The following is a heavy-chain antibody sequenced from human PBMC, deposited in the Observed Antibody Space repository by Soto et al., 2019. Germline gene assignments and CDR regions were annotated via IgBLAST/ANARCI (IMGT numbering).Heavy chain of an antibody. V-gene: IGHV4-4*07. Sequence: SETLSLTCTVSGGSISSYYWSWIRQPAGKGLEWIGRIYTSGSTNYNPSLKSRVTMSVDTSKNQFSLKLSSVTAADTAVYYCARLEGGVGFYRGYYYYGMDVWGQGTTVTVSS. D-gene: IGHD2-8*02. CDR3: ARLEGGVGFYRGYYYYGMDV. CDR1: GGSISSYY. J-gene: IGHJ6*02. CDR2: IYTSGST.